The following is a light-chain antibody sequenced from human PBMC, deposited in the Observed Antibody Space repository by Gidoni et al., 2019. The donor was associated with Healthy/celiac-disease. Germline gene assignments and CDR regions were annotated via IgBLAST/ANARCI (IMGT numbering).Light chain of an antibody. CDR2: TAS. CDR3: QRSYSTPPFT. CDR1: QIISSY. Sequence: DIQMTQSPSSLSASVGDRVTITCRASQIISSYLNWYQQKPGKAPKLLSYTASSLQSAVPSRFSGAGSGTDFTLTISSLQPVDLSTYYCQRSYSTPPFTFGPGTKVDIK. V-gene: IGKV1-39*01. J-gene: IGKJ3*01.